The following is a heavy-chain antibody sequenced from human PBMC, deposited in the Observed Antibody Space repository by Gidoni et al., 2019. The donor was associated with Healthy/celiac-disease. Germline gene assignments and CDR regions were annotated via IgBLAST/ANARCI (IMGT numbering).Heavy chain of an antibody. CDR1: GGSIRSYY. Sequence: QVQLQESGPGLVKPSETLSLTCPVSGGSIRSYYWSWIRQPPGKGLEWIGYSYYSGSTNYNPSLKSRVTISVDTSKNQFSLKLSSVTAADTAVYYCARDTIFGGVDVWGQGTTVTVSS. V-gene: IGHV4-59*01. CDR3: ARDTIFGGVDV. CDR2: SYYSGST. D-gene: IGHD3-3*01. J-gene: IGHJ6*02.